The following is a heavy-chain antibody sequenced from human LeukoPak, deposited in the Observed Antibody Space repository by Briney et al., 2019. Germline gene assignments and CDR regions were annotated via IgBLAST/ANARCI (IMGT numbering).Heavy chain of an antibody. D-gene: IGHD3-9*01. CDR1: GGSISSYY. CDR2: IYYSGST. J-gene: IGHJ3*02. CDR3: ARGYDILTGYYLGPDAFDI. Sequence: SETLSLTCTVSGGSISSYYWSWIRQPPGKGLEWIGYIYYSGSTNYNPSLKSRVTISVDTSKNQFSLKLSSVTAADTAVYYCARGYDILTGYYLGPDAFDIWGQGTMVTVSS. V-gene: IGHV4-59*01.